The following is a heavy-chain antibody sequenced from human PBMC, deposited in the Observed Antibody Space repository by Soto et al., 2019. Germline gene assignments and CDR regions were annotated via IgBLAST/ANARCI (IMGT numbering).Heavy chain of an antibody. V-gene: IGHV4-39*01. CDR2: IYYSGST. J-gene: IGHJ5*02. Sequence: SETLSLTCTVSGGSISSSSYYWGWIRQPPGKGLEWIGSIYYSGSTYYNPSLKSRVTISVDTSKNQFSLKLSSVTAADTAVYYCARHTFIGYSSSWLENWFDPWGQGTLVTVSS. CDR3: ARHTFIGYSSSWLENWFDP. D-gene: IGHD6-13*01. CDR1: GGSISSSSYY.